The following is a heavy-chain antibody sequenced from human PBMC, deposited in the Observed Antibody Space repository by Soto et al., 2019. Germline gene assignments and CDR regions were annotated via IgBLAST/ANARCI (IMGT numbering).Heavy chain of an antibody. CDR3: AREDPNDSSGYKDP. Sequence: ASVKVSCKASGGTFSSYAISWVRQAPGQGLEWMGGIIPIFGTANYAQKFQGGVTITADESTSTAYMELSSLGAEDTAVYYCAREDPNDSSGYKDPWGQGTLVTVSS. V-gene: IGHV1-69*13. CDR1: GGTFSSYA. J-gene: IGHJ5*02. D-gene: IGHD3-22*01. CDR2: IIPIFGTA.